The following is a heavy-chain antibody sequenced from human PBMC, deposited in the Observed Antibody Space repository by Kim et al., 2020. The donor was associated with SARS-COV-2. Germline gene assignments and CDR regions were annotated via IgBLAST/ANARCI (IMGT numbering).Heavy chain of an antibody. Sequence: FTISRDNSKNTLYLQMNSLRAEDTAVYYCAKDLGGEAAAGFFYYYYGMDVWGQGTTVTVSS. J-gene: IGHJ6*02. D-gene: IGHD6-13*01. CDR3: AKDLGGEAAAGFFYYYYGMDV. V-gene: IGHV3-30*02.